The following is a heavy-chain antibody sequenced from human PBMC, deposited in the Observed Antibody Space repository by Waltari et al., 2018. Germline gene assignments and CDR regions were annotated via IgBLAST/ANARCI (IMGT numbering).Heavy chain of an antibody. CDR2: IYHSGST. CDR1: GYSLSSAYY. J-gene: IGHJ4*02. CDR3: ARGSLYDFWSGYYPVIIDY. V-gene: IGHV4-38-2*01. Sequence: QVQLQESGPGLVKPSETLSLTCAVSGYSLSSAYYWGWIRHPPGKGLEWIGSIYHSGSTYYNPSLKSRVTISVDTSKNQFSLKLSSVTAADTAVYYCARGSLYDFWSGYYPVIIDYWGQGTLVTVSS. D-gene: IGHD3-3*01.